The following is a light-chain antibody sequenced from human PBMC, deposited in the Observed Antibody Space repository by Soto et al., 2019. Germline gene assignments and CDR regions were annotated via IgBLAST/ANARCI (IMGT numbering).Light chain of an antibody. J-gene: IGKJ1*01. Sequence: AIRMTQSPSSLSASTGDRVTITCRASQGISSYLAWYQQKPGKAPKLLIYAASSLQSGVPSRFSGSGSGTDFTLTISSLQPEDFATYYCQQSYSTPWTVGQGTKVDSK. CDR2: AAS. CDR1: QGISSY. CDR3: QQSYSTPWT. V-gene: IGKV1-8*01.